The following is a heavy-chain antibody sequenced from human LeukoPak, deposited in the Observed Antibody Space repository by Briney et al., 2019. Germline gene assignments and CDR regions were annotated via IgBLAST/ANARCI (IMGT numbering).Heavy chain of an antibody. CDR2: ISYDGSNK. CDR3: ARYPAYGSGSYYRCFDL. CDR1: GFTFSSYG. J-gene: IGHJ2*01. V-gene: IGHV3-30*03. D-gene: IGHD3-10*01. Sequence: PGGSLRLSCAASGFTFSSYGMHWVRQAPGKGLEWVAVISYDGSNKYYADSVKGRLTISRDNSENTLYLQMNSLRAEDTAVYYCARYPAYGSGSYYRCFDLWGHGTLVTVSS.